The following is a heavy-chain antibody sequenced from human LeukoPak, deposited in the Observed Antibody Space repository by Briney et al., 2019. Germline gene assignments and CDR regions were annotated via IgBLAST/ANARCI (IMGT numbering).Heavy chain of an antibody. J-gene: IGHJ4*02. Sequence: PGGSLRLSCAASGFTFSSYGMNWVRQAPGKGLEWVSAISGSGINTYYADSVKGRFTISRDNSKNTLYLQMNSLRAEDTAVYYCAKAVVPCISQLYFDYWGQGTLVTVSS. D-gene: IGHD3-3*02. V-gene: IGHV3-23*01. CDR1: GFTFSSYG. CDR3: AKAVVPCISQLYFDY. CDR2: ISGSGINT.